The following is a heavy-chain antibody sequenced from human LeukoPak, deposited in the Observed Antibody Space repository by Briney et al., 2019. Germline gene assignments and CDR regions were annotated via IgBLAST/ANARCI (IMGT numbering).Heavy chain of an antibody. V-gene: IGHV1-2*02. CDR3: ARVRSGNYGVVYYYMDV. Sequence: GASVKVSCKASGYTFTGYYMHWVRQAPGQGLEWMGWISPNSGGTNYAQKFQGRVTMTRDTSISIAYMELSSLTSDDTAVYYCARVRSGNYGVVYYYMDVWGKGTTVTVSS. CDR2: ISPNSGGT. D-gene: IGHD1-26*01. CDR1: GYTFTGYY. J-gene: IGHJ6*03.